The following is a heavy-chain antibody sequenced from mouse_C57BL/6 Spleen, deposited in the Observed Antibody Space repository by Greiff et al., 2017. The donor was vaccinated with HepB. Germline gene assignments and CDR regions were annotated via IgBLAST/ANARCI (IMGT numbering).Heavy chain of an antibody. V-gene: IGHV2-5*01. Sequence: VKLQESGPGLVQPSQSLSITCTVSGFSLTSYGVHWVRQSPGKGLEWLGVIWRGGSTDYNAAFMSRLSITKDNSKSQVFFKMNSLQADDTAIYYCAKSWDYDGYFDVWGTGTTVTVSS. CDR2: IWRGGST. CDR3: AKSWDYDGYFDV. CDR1: GFSLTSYG. J-gene: IGHJ1*03. D-gene: IGHD2-4*01.